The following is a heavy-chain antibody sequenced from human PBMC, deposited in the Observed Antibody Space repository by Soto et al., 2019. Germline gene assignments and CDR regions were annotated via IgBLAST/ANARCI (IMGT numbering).Heavy chain of an antibody. Sequence: EVQLVESGGGLVQPGRSLRLSCAASGFTFDDYAMHWVRQAPGKGLEWVSGISWNSGSIGYADSVKGRFTISRDNAKNSLYLQMNSLRAEDTALYYCAKANLLIVVGNDAFDIWGQGTMVTVSS. CDR2: ISWNSGSI. D-gene: IGHD3-22*01. CDR3: AKANLLIVVGNDAFDI. J-gene: IGHJ3*02. V-gene: IGHV3-9*01. CDR1: GFTFDDYA.